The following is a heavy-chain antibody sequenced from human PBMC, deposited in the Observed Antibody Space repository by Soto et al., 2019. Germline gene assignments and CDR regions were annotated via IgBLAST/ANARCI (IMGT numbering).Heavy chain of an antibody. CDR2: IIPIFGTA. Sequence: SVKVSCKASGGTFGSYAISWVRQAPGQGLEWMGGIIPIFGTANYAQKFQGRVTITADKSTSTAYMELSSLRSEDTAVYYCARDRGENGDPPYYFDYWGQGTLVTVSS. CDR1: GGTFGSYA. J-gene: IGHJ4*02. D-gene: IGHD4-17*01. V-gene: IGHV1-69*06. CDR3: ARDRGENGDPPYYFDY.